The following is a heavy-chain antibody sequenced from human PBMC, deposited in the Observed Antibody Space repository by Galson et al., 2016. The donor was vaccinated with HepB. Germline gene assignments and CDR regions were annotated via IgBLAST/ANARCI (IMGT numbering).Heavy chain of an antibody. CDR2: IHPADSDS. V-gene: IGHV5-51*01. CDR1: GYKFTSQW. CDR3: ARGTVMGFNWVDP. Sequence: QSGAEVKKPGDSLKISCKGSGYKFTSQWIGWVRQMPGKGLEWMGNIHPADSDSRYSPSFQGQVIFSADKSTNTVHLQLRSLKASDTAIDYCARGTVMGFNWVDPWGRGALVTVSS. J-gene: IGHJ5*02. D-gene: IGHD3-16*01.